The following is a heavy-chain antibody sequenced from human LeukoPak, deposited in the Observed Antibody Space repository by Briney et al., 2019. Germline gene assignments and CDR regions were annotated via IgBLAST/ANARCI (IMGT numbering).Heavy chain of an antibody. CDR1: GYSISSGYY. V-gene: IGHV4-38-2*02. Sequence: SETLSLTCTVSGYSISSGYYWGWIRQPPGKGREWIGSIYHSGSTYYNPSLKSRVTISVDTSKNQFSLKLSSVTAADTAVYYCARDREAVDFDYWGQGTLVTVSS. CDR2: IYHSGST. CDR3: ARDREAVDFDY. J-gene: IGHJ4*02.